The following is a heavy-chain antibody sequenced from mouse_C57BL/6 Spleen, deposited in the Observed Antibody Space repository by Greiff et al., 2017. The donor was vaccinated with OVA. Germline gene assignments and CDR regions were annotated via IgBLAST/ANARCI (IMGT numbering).Heavy chain of an antibody. CDR3: ARRDYDYDLGAMDY. V-gene: IGHV1-15*01. D-gene: IGHD2-4*01. J-gene: IGHJ4*01. Sequence: QVQLQQSGAELVRPGASVTLSCKASGYTFTDYEMHWVKQTPVHGLEWIGAIDPETGGTAYNQKFKGKAILTADKSSSTAYMELRSLTSEDSAVYFCARRDYDYDLGAMDYWGQGTSVTVSS. CDR2: IDPETGGT. CDR1: GYTFTDYE.